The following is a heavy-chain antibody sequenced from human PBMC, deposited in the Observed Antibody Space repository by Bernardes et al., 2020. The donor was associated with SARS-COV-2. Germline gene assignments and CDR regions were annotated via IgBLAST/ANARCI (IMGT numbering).Heavy chain of an antibody. CDR3: ARDRSGGSCSMDV. CDR1: SYPFTNYG. CDR2: ISAYNGDT. J-gene: IGHJ6*02. V-gene: IGHV1-18*04. D-gene: IGHD2-15*01. Sequence: ASVKVSCKASSYPFTNYGITWVRQAPGQGLEWMGWISAYNGDTKYAQNVQGRVTMTTDTSTTTAYMNLRSLRSDDTAVYYCARDRSGGSCSMDVWGQGTTVTVSS.